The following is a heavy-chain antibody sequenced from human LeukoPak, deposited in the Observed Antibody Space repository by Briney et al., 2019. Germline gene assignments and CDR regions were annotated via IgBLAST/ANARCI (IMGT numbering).Heavy chain of an antibody. V-gene: IGHV3-33*01. CDR3: AREQNRIAAAGLFDY. J-gene: IGHJ4*02. CDR1: GFTFSSYG. Sequence: PGRSLRLSCAAYGFTFSSYGMHWVRQAPGKGLEWVAVIWYDGSNKYYADSVKGRFTISRDNSKNTLYLQMNSLRAEDTAVYYCAREQNRIAAAGLFDYWGQGTLVTVSS. D-gene: IGHD6-13*01. CDR2: IWYDGSNK.